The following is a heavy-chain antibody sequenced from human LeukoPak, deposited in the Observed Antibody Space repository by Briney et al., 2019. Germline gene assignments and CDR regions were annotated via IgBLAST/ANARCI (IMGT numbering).Heavy chain of an antibody. CDR2: ISWNSGGI. D-gene: IGHD6-13*01. V-gene: IGHV3-9*01. J-gene: IGHJ3*02. Sequence: GRSLRLSCAASGFTFDDYAMHWVRQAPGKGLEWVSGISWNSGGIGYADTVKGRFTISRDNAKNSLYLQMNSLRAEDTALYYCAKGHYSSSWSRTDAFDIWGQGTMVTVSS. CDR1: GFTFDDYA. CDR3: AKGHYSSSWSRTDAFDI.